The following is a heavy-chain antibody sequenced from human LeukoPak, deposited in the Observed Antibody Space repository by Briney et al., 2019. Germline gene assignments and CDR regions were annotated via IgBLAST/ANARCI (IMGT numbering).Heavy chain of an antibody. J-gene: IGHJ6*03. Sequence: PGGSLRLSCAASGFTFITYSMTWVRQAPGRGLEWVSAITGSGAFTDYADSVKGRFTISRDNPKNTLYLQMNSLRVEDTAVYYCASLWEPYYYYMDVWGKGTTVTVSS. V-gene: IGHV3-23*01. CDR2: ITGSGAFT. D-gene: IGHD1-26*01. CDR3: ASLWEPYYYYMDV. CDR1: GFTFITYS.